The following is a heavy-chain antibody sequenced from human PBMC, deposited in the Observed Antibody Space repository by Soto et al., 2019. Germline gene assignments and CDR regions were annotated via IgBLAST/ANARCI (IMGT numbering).Heavy chain of an antibody. Sequence: PGGSLRLSCAASGFTVSSNYMSWVRQAPGKGLEWVSVIYSGGSTYYADSVKGRFTISRDNSKNTLYLQMNSLRAEDTAVYYCARPLSTKGYYYYGMDVWGQGTTVTVSS. CDR3: ARPLSTKGYYYYGMDV. J-gene: IGHJ6*02. V-gene: IGHV3-53*01. CDR2: IYSGGST. D-gene: IGHD3-16*02. CDR1: GFTVSSNY.